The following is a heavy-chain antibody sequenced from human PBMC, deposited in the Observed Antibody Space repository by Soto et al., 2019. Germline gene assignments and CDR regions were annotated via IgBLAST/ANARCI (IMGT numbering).Heavy chain of an antibody. D-gene: IGHD6-25*01. Sequence: ASVKVSCKASGYSFTSYDIHWVRQATGQGLEWMGWVNPNSGNTGYAQRFQGRLTLTRNTSMSTAYVELTSLRSEDTAVYYCGRGWGAASGCDYWGQRALVTVSX. CDR2: VNPNSGNT. J-gene: IGHJ4*02. CDR1: GYSFTSYD. CDR3: GRGWGAASGCDY. V-gene: IGHV1-8*01.